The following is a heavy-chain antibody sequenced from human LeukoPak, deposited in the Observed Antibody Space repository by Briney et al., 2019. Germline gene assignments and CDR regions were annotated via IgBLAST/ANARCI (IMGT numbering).Heavy chain of an antibody. D-gene: IGHD1-7*01. V-gene: IGHV3-48*01. CDR2: ISSSSSTI. CDR3: ARGRDNWNSPNDRY. Sequence: GGSLRLSCAASGFTFSSYNMNWVRQAPGKGLEWISYISSSSSTIYYADSVKGRFTISRDNAKNSLYLQMNSLRAEDTAVYYCARGRDNWNSPNDRYWGQGTLVTVSS. J-gene: IGHJ4*02. CDR1: GFTFSSYN.